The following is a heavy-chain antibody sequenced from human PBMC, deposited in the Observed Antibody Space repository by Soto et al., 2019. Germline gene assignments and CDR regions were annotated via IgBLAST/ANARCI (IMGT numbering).Heavy chain of an antibody. J-gene: IGHJ4*02. D-gene: IGHD3-10*01. Sequence: EVQLVESGGGLIQPGGSLRLSCAVSGFTVSNNYMSWVRQAPGKGLEGVSVIYSGGYTAYGDSVKGRFTISRDNSKNTKYPKINTLGPSAPAFYYCATHPGGGGYWGQGTLVTVSS. CDR1: GFTVSNNY. CDR2: IYSGGYT. V-gene: IGHV3-53*01. CDR3: ATHPGGGGY.